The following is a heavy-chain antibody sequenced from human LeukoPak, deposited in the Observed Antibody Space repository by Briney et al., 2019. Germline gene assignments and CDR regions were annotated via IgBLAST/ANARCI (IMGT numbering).Heavy chain of an antibody. CDR2: IRNKANNYAT. D-gene: IGHD6-6*01. CDR3: TYNSSSGVVY. V-gene: IGHV3-73*01. J-gene: IGHJ4*02. CDR1: GFTFSVSA. Sequence: GGSLRLSCAASGFTFSVSAMYWVRQASGEGLEWIGRIRNKANNYATAYAASVKGRFTISREDSKNTAYLQMNSLKTEDTAVYYCTYNSSSGVVYWGQGTLVTVSS.